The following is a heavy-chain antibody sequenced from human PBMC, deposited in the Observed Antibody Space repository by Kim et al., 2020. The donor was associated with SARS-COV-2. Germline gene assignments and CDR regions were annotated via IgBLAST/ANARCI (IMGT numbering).Heavy chain of an antibody. D-gene: IGHD1-1*01. CDR3: AARLYY. V-gene: IGHV3-48*01. J-gene: IGHJ4*02. Sequence: GGSLRLSCAASGFTFSSYSMNWVRQTPGKGLEWVSYISSSSTTIYYADSVKGRFTISRDKAKNSLYLQMNSLRVDDTAVYYCAARLYYWGQGIFVTVSS. CDR2: ISSSSTTI. CDR1: GFTFSSYS.